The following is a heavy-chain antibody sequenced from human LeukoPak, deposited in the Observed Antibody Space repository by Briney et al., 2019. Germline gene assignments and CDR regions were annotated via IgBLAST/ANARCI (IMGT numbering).Heavy chain of an antibody. CDR3: ARDNKTSYSYFMDV. D-gene: IGHD2/OR15-2a*01. CDR2: IIPIFGTA. V-gene: IGHV1-69*13. Sequence: SVKVSCKASGDTFSSYAINWVRQAPGQGLEWMGGIIPIFGTANYAQKFQGRVTISADESTSTAYMELSSLRSDDTAVYDCARDNKTSYSYFMDVWGKGTTVTVSS. J-gene: IGHJ6*03. CDR1: GDTFSSYA.